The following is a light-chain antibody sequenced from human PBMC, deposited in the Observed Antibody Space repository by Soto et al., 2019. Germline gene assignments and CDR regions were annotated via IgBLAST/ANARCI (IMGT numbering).Light chain of an antibody. CDR3: CSYAGSYTFV. Sequence: QSVLTQPRSVSGSPGQSVTISCTGTSSDVGGYNYVSWYQQHPGKAPKLMIYDVSKRPSGVPDRFSGSKSGNTASLTISGLQAEDEADYYCCSYAGSYTFVFGTGTQLTGL. J-gene: IGLJ7*01. CDR2: DVS. V-gene: IGLV2-11*01. CDR1: SSDVGGYNY.